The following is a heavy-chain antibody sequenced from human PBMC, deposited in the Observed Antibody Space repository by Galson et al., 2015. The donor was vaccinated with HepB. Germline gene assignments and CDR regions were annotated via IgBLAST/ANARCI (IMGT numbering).Heavy chain of an antibody. CDR2: IKYDGRIK. Sequence: SLRLSCAASGFTFSDYGMHWVRQAPGKGLEWVAFIKYDGRIKYYADSVKGRFTISRDNSKNTLYLQMNSLRGDDTAVYYCAKDGSSWTIAATGSGFWGQGTLVTVSS. V-gene: IGHV3-30*02. CDR3: AKDGSSWTIAATGSGF. J-gene: IGHJ1*01. D-gene: IGHD6-13*01. CDR1: GFTFSDYG.